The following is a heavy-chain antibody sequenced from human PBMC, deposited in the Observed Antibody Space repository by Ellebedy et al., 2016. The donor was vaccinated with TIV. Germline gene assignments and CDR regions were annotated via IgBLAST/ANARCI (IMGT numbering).Heavy chain of an antibody. CDR1: GGSISSGSYY. CDR3: VRGAYSYGLDV. J-gene: IGHJ6*02. D-gene: IGHD2-21*01. V-gene: IGHV4-61*02. Sequence: SETLSLXCTVSGGSISSGSYYWSWVRQPAGKGLEWIGRISSGGTSYNPSLRSRVTMSVDTSKNQFSLRLTSVMAADTGVYYCVRGAYSYGLDVWGQGTTVTVSS. CDR2: ISSGGT.